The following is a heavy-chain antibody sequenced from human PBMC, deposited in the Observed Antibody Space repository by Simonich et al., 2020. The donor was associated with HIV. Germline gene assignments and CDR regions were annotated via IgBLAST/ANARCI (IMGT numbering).Heavy chain of an antibody. CDR1: GYTFTDNP. Sequence: QVQLVQSGAEVKNPGASVKVSCKASGYTFTDNPMHWVRQAPGQGLEWMGRSNPKSGGADYAKKFKGRVTMTRDTSMSTAYMELSSLTSDDTAVYFCAREGAMLDDAFDVWGQGTMLTVSS. CDR2: SNPKSGGA. CDR3: AREGAMLDDAFDV. J-gene: IGHJ3*01. D-gene: IGHD3-10*02. V-gene: IGHV1-2*02.